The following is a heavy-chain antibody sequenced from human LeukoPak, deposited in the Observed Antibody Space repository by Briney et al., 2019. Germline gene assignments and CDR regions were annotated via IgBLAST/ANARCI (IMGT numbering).Heavy chain of an antibody. J-gene: IGHJ6*03. D-gene: IGHD6-6*01. V-gene: IGHV4-31*03. Sequence: SETLSLTCTVSGVSISSGGYYWSWIRQHPGKGLESIGYIDYSGSTYYNPSLKSRVTISVDTSKNQYSLKLSSVTAADTAVYYCARERKISAARPEYYYYYYMDVWGKGTTVTVSS. CDR2: IDYSGST. CDR3: ARERKISAARPEYYYYYYMDV. CDR1: GVSISSGGYY.